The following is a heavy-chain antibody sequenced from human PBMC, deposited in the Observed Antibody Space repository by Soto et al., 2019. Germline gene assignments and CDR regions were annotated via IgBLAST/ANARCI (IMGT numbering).Heavy chain of an antibody. V-gene: IGHV1-69*01. D-gene: IGHD5-18*01. CDR3: ARVGTALVTAGWFDP. CDR2: LIPVLGTT. Sequence: QLQLLQSGAEVKKPGSSVKVSCKASGGTLSTYAVTWVRHAPGQGLEWMGGLIPVLGTTTYAPKFQDRVTITADESTNTAYLEVTNLRFEDTAVYYCARVGTALVTAGWFDPWGQGTHVTVSS. CDR1: GGTLSTYA. J-gene: IGHJ5*02.